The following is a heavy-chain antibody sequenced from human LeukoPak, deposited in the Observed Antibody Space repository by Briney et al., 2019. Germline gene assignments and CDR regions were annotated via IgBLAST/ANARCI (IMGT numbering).Heavy chain of an antibody. CDR3: ARSPPRYGMDV. CDR2: ISNDETEG. Sequence: GGSLRLSCAASGFRFSNYDMHWVRQSPGKGLEWVAIISNDETEGYYADPVKGRFTISRDKSTNTLYLQMNSLRTDDTAVYYCARSPPRYGMDVWGQGTTVTVTS. J-gene: IGHJ6*02. V-gene: IGHV3-30*03. CDR1: GFRFSNYD.